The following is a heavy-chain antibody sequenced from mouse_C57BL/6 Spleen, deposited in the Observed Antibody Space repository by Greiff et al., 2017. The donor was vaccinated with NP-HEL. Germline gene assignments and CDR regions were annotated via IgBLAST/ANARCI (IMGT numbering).Heavy chain of an antibody. CDR3: ARMEGKRYFDY. Sequence: VQLQQSGPELVKPGASVKISCKASGYAFSSSWMNWVKQRPGKGLEWIGRIYPGDGDTNYNGKFTGKATLTADKSSSTAYMQLSSLTSEDSAVYFGARMEGKRYFDYWGQGTTLTVSS. V-gene: IGHV1-82*01. CDR2: IYPGDGDT. D-gene: IGHD2-1*01. CDR1: GYAFSSSW. J-gene: IGHJ2*01.